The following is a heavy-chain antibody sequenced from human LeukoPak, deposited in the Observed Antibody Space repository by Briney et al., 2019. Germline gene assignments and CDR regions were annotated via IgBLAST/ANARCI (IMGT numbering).Heavy chain of an antibody. V-gene: IGHV3-23*01. CDR1: GFTFSSYA. J-gene: IGHJ6*02. CDR3: GRGQPGDV. CDR2: ISGSGGSK. Sequence: GRTLRLSCAASGFTFSSYAMSWVRQASGKGLEWGSAISGSGGSKYYADSVKGRFTISRDNSKNTLCRQMDSLRAEDTAVYYCGRGQPGDVWGQGTTVTVSS.